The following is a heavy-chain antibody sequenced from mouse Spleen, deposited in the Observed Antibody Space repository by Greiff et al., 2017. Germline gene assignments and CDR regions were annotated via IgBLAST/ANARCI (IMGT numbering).Heavy chain of an antibody. J-gene: IGHJ3*01. V-gene: IGHV5-9-2*01. CDR3: ARGQLGPQAWFAY. D-gene: IGHD3-2*01. CDR2: ISGGGSYT. CDR1: GFTFSSYG. Sequence: EVQLVESGGGLVKPGGSLKLSCAASGFTFSSYGMSWVRQTPEKRLEWVATISGGGSYTYYPDSVKGRFTISRDNAKNNLYLQMSSLRSEDTALYYCARGQLGPQAWFAYWGQGTLVTVSA.